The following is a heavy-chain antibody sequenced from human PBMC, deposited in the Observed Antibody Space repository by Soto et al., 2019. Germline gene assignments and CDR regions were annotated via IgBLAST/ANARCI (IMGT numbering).Heavy chain of an antibody. V-gene: IGHV4-31*03. CDR3: ARGASITGTTPYYYGMDV. J-gene: IGHJ6*02. Sequence: QVQLQESGPGLVKPSQTLSLTCTVSGGSISSGGYYWSWIRQHPGKGLAWIGYIYYSGSTYYNPSLKSRVNISVDTSQNQFSLKLSSVTAADTAVYYCARGASITGTTPYYYGMDVWGQGTTVTVSS. D-gene: IGHD1-7*01. CDR2: IYYSGST. CDR1: GGSISSGGYY.